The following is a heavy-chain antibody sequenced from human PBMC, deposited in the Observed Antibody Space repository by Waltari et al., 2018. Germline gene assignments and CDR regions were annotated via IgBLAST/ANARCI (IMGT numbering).Heavy chain of an antibody. D-gene: IGHD2-21*02. V-gene: IGHV4-4*02. CDR3: ARVVFTADYYFDY. CDR2: IYHTGPT. J-gene: IGHJ4*02. Sequence: QVQLKESGPGLLRPSGTLSLTCGVSGASISSDHWWAWVRQSPGKGLEWIGEIYHTGPTNNTPSLKSRLTMLVDKSANQFSLQLTSVTAADTGVYYCARVVFTADYYFDYWGQGTPVTVSS. CDR1: GASISSDHW.